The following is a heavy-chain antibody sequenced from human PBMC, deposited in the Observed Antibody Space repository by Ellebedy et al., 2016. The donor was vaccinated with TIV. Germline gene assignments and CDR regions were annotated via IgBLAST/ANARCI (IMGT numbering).Heavy chain of an antibody. CDR1: GGTISSTNYY. CDR2: IYHSGST. V-gene: IGHV4-39*07. J-gene: IGHJ4*02. CDR3: ASSPSGYEIPY. Sequence: SETLSLTXNVSGGTISSTNYYWGWIRQSPEKGLVWIGSIYHSGSTYYNPSLKSRLTISLDTTKNQFSLRLDSVTAADTAVYYCASSPSGYEIPYWGQGTLVTVSS. D-gene: IGHD5-12*01.